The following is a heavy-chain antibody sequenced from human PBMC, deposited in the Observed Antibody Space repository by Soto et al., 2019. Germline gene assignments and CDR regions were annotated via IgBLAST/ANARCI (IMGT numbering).Heavy chain of an antibody. V-gene: IGHV4-30-2*01. CDR3: ARVRPYTAYWFDA. CDR1: GGSISSPGYC. CDR2: IYPTGNT. Sequence: SETLSLTCAVSGGSISSPGYCWTWIRQPPGKGLEWIGYIYPTGNTYYSPSLKSRVSISVDKSTNHLSLELNSVTAADTAVYYCARVRPYTAYWFDAWGPGTLVTVSS. D-gene: IGHD2-2*02. J-gene: IGHJ5*02.